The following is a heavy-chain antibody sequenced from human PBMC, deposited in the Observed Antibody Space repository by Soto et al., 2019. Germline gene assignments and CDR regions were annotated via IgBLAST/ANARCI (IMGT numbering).Heavy chain of an antibody. Sequence: ASVKVSCKASGYTFTGYYIHWVRQAPGQGLEWMGWINPNSGGTNYAQKFQGWVTMTRDASISTAYMELSRLRSDDTAVYYCARDIGAADPYSYGMDVWGQGTTVTVSS. CDR2: INPNSGGT. J-gene: IGHJ6*02. D-gene: IGHD6-13*01. CDR3: ARDIGAADPYSYGMDV. V-gene: IGHV1-2*04. CDR1: GYTFTGYY.